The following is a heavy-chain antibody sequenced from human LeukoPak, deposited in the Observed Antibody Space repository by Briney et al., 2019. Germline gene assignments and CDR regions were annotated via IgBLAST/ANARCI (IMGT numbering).Heavy chain of an antibody. CDR2: ISSSSSYI. CDR3: ARGLQVRTGMFDP. D-gene: IGHD1-1*01. J-gene: IGHJ5*02. Sequence: EGSLRLSCAASGFTFSTYAVNWVRQAPGKGLEWVSSISSSSSYIYYADSVKGRFTISRDNAKDSLYLQMNSLRAEDTAVYYCARGLQVRTGMFDPWGQGTLVTVSS. V-gene: IGHV3-21*01. CDR1: GFTFSTYA.